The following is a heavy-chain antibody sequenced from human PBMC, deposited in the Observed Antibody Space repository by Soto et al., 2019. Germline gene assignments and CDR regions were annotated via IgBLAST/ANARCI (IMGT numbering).Heavy chain of an antibody. CDR2: INHSGST. CDR1: GGSFRGYY. Sequence: SETLALTCAVYGGSFRGYYWSWIRQPPGKGLEWIGEINHSGSTNYNQSLTSRVTISVDTSKNQSSMKLSSVTAADTAVYYCARGPRRVNYDFWSGSRRTPNWFDPWGQGTLVTVS. CDR3: ARGPRRVNYDFWSGSRRTPNWFDP. D-gene: IGHD3-3*01. J-gene: IGHJ5*02. V-gene: IGHV4-34*01.